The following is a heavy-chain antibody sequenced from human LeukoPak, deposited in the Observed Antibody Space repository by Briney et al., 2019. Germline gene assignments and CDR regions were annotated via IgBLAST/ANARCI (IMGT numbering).Heavy chain of an antibody. CDR1: EYTFTGYY. CDR2: INPNSGGT. V-gene: IGHV1-2*02. J-gene: IGHJ3*01. Sequence: ASVKVSCKASEYTFTGYYIHWVRQAPGQGLEWMGWINPNSGGTNYAQKFQGRVTMTRDTSISTAYMELSRLRSDDTAVYYCARDGHRRYHYDSSGREDAFDVWGQGTMVTVSS. CDR3: ARDGHRRYHYDSSGREDAFDV. D-gene: IGHD3-22*01.